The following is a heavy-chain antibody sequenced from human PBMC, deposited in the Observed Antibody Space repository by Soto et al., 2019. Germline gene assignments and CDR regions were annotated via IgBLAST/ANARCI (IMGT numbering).Heavy chain of an antibody. D-gene: IGHD3-10*01. Sequence: SVKVSCKASGGTFSSYTISWVRQAPGQGLEWMGRIIPILGIANYAQKFQGRVTITADKSTSTAYMELSSLRSEDTAVYYCARDPPMVRGVIISHWGQGTLVTVSS. CDR1: GGTFSSYT. CDR2: IIPILGIA. V-gene: IGHV1-69*04. CDR3: ARDPPMVRGVIISH. J-gene: IGHJ4*02.